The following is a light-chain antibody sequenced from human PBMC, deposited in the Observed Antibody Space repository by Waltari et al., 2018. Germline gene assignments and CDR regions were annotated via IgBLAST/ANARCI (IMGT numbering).Light chain of an antibody. CDR2: DTS. J-gene: IGKJ1*01. Sequence: IVLTQSPDTLSLSPGERATLPCRASQGVSGYLAWYQQKSGQAPRLLIYDTSKRVTGIPARFSGSGSGTDSTLTISSLVPEDFAMYYCLQRSLWPWTFGQGTKVEI. V-gene: IGKV3-11*01. CDR1: QGVSGY. CDR3: LQRSLWPWT.